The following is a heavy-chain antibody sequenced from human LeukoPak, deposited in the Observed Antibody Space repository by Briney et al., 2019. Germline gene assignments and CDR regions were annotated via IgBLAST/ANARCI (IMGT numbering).Heavy chain of an antibody. Sequence: ASVKVSCKASGYTFTNYGISWVRQAPGRGLEWMGWISAYNGNTNYAQKLQGRVTLTTDTSTNTAYMELRSLRSDDTAVYYCAREGYSSGWYDYWGQGTLVTVSS. D-gene: IGHD6-19*01. CDR1: GYTFTNYG. J-gene: IGHJ4*02. CDR2: ISAYNGNT. CDR3: AREGYSSGWYDY. V-gene: IGHV1-18*01.